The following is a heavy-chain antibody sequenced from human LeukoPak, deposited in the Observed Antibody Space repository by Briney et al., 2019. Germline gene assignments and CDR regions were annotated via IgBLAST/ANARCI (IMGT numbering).Heavy chain of an antibody. D-gene: IGHD6-19*01. J-gene: IGHJ4*02. Sequence: SETLSLTCTVSGGSISGYNWSWIRQPPGKGLEWIGYIYYSGSTNYNPSLKSRVTISVDTSKNQFSLKLSSVTAADTAVYYCARDKEAGTFDYWGQGTLVTVSS. V-gene: IGHV4-59*01. CDR2: IYYSGST. CDR1: GGSISGYN. CDR3: ARDKEAGTFDY.